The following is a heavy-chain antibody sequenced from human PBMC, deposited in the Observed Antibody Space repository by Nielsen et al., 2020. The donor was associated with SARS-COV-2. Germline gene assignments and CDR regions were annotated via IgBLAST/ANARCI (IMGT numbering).Heavy chain of an antibody. CDR3: ARALTDSAWRGVYYVDV. J-gene: IGHJ6*03. CDR2: IFYTGSP. D-gene: IGHD2-21*02. CDR1: GGSISGSTFY. Sequence: SETLSLTCTVSGGSISGSTFYWGWVRQPPGKGLEWIAAIFYTGSPYYTPSLKSRVTISVDTSKNQYSLKLISVTAADTATYYCARALTDSAWRGVYYVDVWGTGTTVTVSS. V-gene: IGHV4-39*01.